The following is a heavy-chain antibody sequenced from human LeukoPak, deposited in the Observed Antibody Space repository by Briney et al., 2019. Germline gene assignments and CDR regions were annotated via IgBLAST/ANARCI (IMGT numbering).Heavy chain of an antibody. J-gene: IGHJ4*02. CDR3: ARGGSSGSFDY. V-gene: IGHV4-59*11. CDR1: GGSISSHY. CDR2: IYYSGST. Sequence: PSETLSLTCTVSGGSISSHYWSWIRQPPGKGLEWIGYIYYSGSTNYNPSLKSRVTISVDTSKNQFSLKLSSVTAADTAVYYCARGGSSGSFDYWGQGTLVTVSS. D-gene: IGHD6-19*01.